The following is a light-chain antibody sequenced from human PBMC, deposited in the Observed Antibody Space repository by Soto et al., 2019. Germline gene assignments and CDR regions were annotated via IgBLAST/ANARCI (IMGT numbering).Light chain of an antibody. CDR1: QSLVHRDGNTY. J-gene: IGKJ2*01. Sequence: IVMTQTPLSSPVALGQPASISCRSSQSLVHRDGNTYLSWFHQRPGQPPRLLIYRISNRFSEVPDRFSGSGAGTDFTLQISRVEAEDAGVFYCMNATQYPYPFGQGTKLEIK. CDR3: MNATQYPYP. CDR2: RIS. V-gene: IGKV2-24*01.